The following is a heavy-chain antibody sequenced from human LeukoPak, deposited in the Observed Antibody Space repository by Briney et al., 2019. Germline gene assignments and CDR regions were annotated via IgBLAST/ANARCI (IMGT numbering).Heavy chain of an antibody. CDR2: ISGSASIT. Sequence: GGSLRLSCAASGFTFSSFSMSWVRQTPGKGLEWVSDISGSASITKYADSVKGRFIISRDNSKNTLFLQMNSLTAEDTAVYYCATGAASIGWLSQDHWGQGTLVTVSS. CDR3: ATGAASIGWLSQDH. D-gene: IGHD2-15*01. V-gene: IGHV3-23*01. J-gene: IGHJ4*02. CDR1: GFTFSSFS.